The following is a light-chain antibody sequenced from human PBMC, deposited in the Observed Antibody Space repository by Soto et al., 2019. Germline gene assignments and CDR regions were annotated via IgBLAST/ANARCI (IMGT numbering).Light chain of an antibody. CDR1: QVFAGN. CDR2: GVS. CDR3: QQSNNWPPLT. Sequence: EIVMTQSPPTLFVSPGETPTLPCRPIQVFAGNLAWYQQKPGQPPRPLIYGVSTRATGVPARFSGSGSETDFSLTISSLQIEDFALYYCQQSNNWPPLTFGGGTKVEIK. V-gene: IGKV3-15*01. J-gene: IGKJ4*01.